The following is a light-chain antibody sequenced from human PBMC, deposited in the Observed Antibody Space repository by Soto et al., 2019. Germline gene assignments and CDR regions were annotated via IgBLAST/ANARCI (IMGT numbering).Light chain of an antibody. CDR2: GAS. J-gene: IGKJ4*01. Sequence: EIVLTQSPGNLSLSPGERATLSCRASQSVSSSYLAWYQQKPGQAPRLLIYGASSRATGIPDRFSGSGSGTDFTLTISRLEPEDFAVYYCQQRGNWPSFGGGTKVEIK. CDR3: QQRGNWPS. CDR1: QSVSSSY. V-gene: IGKV3D-20*02.